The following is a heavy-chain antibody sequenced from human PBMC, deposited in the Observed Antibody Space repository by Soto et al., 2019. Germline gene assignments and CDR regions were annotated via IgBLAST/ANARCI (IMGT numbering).Heavy chain of an antibody. J-gene: IGHJ6*02. CDR2: ISSSGSTI. CDR1: GFTFSSYE. CDR3: ARDLVSKYDFWSGYSDYYYYYGMDV. Sequence: EVQLVESGGGLVQPGGYLRLSCAASGFTFSSYEMNWVRQAPGKGLEWVSYISSSGSTIYYADSVKGRFTISRDNAKNSLYLQMNSLRAEDTAVYYCARDLVSKYDFWSGYSDYYYYYGMDVWGQGTTVTVSS. V-gene: IGHV3-48*03. D-gene: IGHD3-3*01.